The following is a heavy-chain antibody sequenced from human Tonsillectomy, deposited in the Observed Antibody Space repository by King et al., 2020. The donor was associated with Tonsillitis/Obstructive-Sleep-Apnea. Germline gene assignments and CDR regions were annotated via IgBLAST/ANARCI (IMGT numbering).Heavy chain of an antibody. J-gene: IGHJ4*02. Sequence: VQLVQSGAEVKKPGESLKISCKNSRYIFTNYWIGWVRQMPGKGLEWMGIIYPGDSDTRYSPSFQGQVTISADKSISTAYLQWSSLKASDTAMYYCARPXCTGGLCHFDCXGQGTLVTVSS. V-gene: IGHV5-51*01. CDR2: IYPGDSDT. CDR1: RYIFTNYW. CDR3: ARPXCTGGLCHFDC. D-gene: IGHD2-8*02.